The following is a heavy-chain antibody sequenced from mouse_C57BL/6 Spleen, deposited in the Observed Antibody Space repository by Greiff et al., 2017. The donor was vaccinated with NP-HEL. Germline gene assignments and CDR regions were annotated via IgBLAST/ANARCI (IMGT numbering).Heavy chain of an antibody. D-gene: IGHD1-1*01. V-gene: IGHV1-52*01. CDR2: IDPSDSET. CDR3: ASFITTVVSPTWFAY. CDR1: GYTFTSYW. J-gene: IGHJ3*01. Sequence: QVQLQQPGAELVRPGSSVKLSCKASGYTFTSYWMHWVKQRPIQGLEWIGNIDPSDSETHYNQKFKDKATLTVDKSSSTAYMQLSSLTSEDSAVYYCASFITTVVSPTWFAYWGQGTLVTVSA.